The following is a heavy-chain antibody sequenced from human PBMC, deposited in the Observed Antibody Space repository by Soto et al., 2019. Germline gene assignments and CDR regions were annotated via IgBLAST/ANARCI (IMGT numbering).Heavy chain of an antibody. D-gene: IGHD3-3*01. CDR2: CNNSRST. V-gene: IGHV4-34*01. CDR3: ARGQGWYYDFWSGYYLGYYYYGMDV. Sequence: SCASAVGGGSFSVYEWSWRRQAPGKGLAGLGECNNSRSTNYNPSLKSRVTISVDTSKNQFSLKLSSVTAADTAVQYRARGQGWYYDFWSGYYLGYYYYGMDVLCQGTTVT. CDR1: GGSFSVYE. J-gene: IGHJ6*02.